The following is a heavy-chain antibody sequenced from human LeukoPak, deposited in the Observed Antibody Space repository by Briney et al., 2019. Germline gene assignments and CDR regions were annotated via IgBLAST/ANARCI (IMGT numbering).Heavy chain of an antibody. CDR3: ARDLRKYSGSYFYYYYGMDV. CDR2: FDPEDGET. CDR1: GYTLTELS. V-gene: IGHV1-24*01. J-gene: IGHJ6*02. Sequence: ASVKVSCKVSGYTLTELSMHWVRQAPGKGLEWMGGFDPEDGETIYAQKFQGRVTMTRDTSISTAYMELSRLRSDDTAVYYCARDLRKYSGSYFYYYYGMDVWGQGTTVTVSS. D-gene: IGHD1-26*01.